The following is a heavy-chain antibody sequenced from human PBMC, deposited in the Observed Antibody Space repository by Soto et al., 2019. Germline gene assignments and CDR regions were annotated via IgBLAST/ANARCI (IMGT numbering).Heavy chain of an antibody. CDR3: ARDISTTIFGVVIPDYYYYYYMDV. CDR2: ISSSSSYI. J-gene: IGHJ6*03. D-gene: IGHD3-3*01. Sequence: GGSLRLSCAASGFTFSSYSMNWVRQAPGKGLEWVSSISSSSSYIYYADSVKGRFTISRDNAKNSLYLQMNSLRAEDTAVYYCARDISTTIFGVVIPDYYYYYYMDVWGKGTTVTVSS. V-gene: IGHV3-21*01. CDR1: GFTFSSYS.